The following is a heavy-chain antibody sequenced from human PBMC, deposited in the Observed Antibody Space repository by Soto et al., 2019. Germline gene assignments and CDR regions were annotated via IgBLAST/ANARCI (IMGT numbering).Heavy chain of an antibody. D-gene: IGHD6-19*01. J-gene: IGHJ4*02. V-gene: IGHV1-69*01. CDR1: GGTFSSYA. CDR3: ARVLKRGRAVAGTLDY. Sequence: QVQLVQSGAEVKKPGSSVKVSCKASGGTFSSYAISWVRQAPGQGLEWMGGVIPIFGTANYAQKFQGRVTITADESTSTAYMELSSLRSEDTAVYYCARVLKRGRAVAGTLDYWGQGTLVTVSS. CDR2: VIPIFGTA.